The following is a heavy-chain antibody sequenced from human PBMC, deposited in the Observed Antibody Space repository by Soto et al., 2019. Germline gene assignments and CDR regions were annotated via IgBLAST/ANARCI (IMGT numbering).Heavy chain of an antibody. D-gene: IGHD1-26*01. CDR1: GFTFSSYA. V-gene: IGHV3-64*01. CDR3: AKSVGATVYYFDY. J-gene: IGHJ4*01. Sequence: GGSLRLSCAASGFTFSSYAMHWVRQAPWKGLEYVSAISSNGGSTYYANPVKGRFTISRDNSKNTLYLQMGSLRAEDMAVYYCAKSVGATVYYFDYWGHGTLVTVSS. CDR2: ISSNGGST.